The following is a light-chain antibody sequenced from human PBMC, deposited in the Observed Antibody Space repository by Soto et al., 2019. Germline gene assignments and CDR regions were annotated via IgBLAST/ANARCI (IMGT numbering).Light chain of an antibody. CDR3: HQRSNWPFSWP. Sequence: DIVLTQSPATLYLSPGERATLSCRASQSVGSYLAWYQQKPGQAPRLLIYDASNRDSGIPARFSGSGSGRDFSLTITSPEPEDLSVYYCHQRSNWPFSWPFGQGPKVEIK. CDR2: DAS. J-gene: IGKJ1*01. V-gene: IGKV3-11*02. CDR1: QSVGSY.